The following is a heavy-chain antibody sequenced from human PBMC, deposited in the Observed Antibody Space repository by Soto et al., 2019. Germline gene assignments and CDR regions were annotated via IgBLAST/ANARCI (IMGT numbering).Heavy chain of an antibody. Sequence: QVHLVQSGAEVKKPGSSVKVSCKASGGTFRSYAISWMRQAPGQGLEGMGGIIPIFGPANYAPKFQGRVTITSDDCTCAAYMELSSMRSEHTAVYYCARGVPPRSAYWCQGTMVTVSS. CDR2: IIPIFGPA. V-gene: IGHV1-69*01. CDR3: ARGVPPRSAY. CDR1: GGTFRSYA. J-gene: IGHJ4*02. D-gene: IGHD3-3*01.